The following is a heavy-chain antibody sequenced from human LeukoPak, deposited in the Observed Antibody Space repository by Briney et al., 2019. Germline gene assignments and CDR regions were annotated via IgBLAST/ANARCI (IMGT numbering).Heavy chain of an antibody. CDR2: FDPEDGET. CDR1: GYTLTELS. V-gene: IGHV1-24*01. D-gene: IGHD1-26*01. CDR3: ATGEVGATPFDY. J-gene: IGHJ4*02. Sequence: ASVKVSCKVSGYTLTELSMHWVRQAPGKGLEWMGGFDPEDGETIYAQKFQGRVTMTEDTSTDTAYMELSSLRSEDTAVYYCATGEVGATPFDYRGQGTLVTVSS.